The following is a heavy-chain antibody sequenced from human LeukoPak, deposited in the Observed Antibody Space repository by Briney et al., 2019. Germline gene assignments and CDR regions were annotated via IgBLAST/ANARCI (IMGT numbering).Heavy chain of an antibody. CDR1: GFTFSSYA. CDR2: ISGSGGST. J-gene: IGHJ6*03. V-gene: IGHV3-23*01. Sequence: GGSLRLSCAASGFTFSSYAMSWVRQAPGKGLEWVSAISGSGGSTYYTDSVEGRFTISRDNSKNTVYLQMSGLRAEDAAVYYCAKDLGTYDDDLTGYVHYYFYMDVWGKGTTVTISS. CDR3: AKDLGTYDDDLTGYVHYYFYMDV. D-gene: IGHD3-9*01.